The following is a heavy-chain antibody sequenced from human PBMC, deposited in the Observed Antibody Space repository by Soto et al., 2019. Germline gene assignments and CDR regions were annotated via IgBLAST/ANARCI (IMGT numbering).Heavy chain of an antibody. CDR1: GFTFSSYA. CDR2: ISGSGGST. CDR3: AKVPKFTAAGTSRPLAYYFDY. Sequence: QPGGSLRLSCAASGFTFSSYAMSWVRQAPGKGLEWVSAISGSGGSTYYADSVKGRFTISRDNSKNTLYLQMNSLRAEDTAVYYCAKVPKFTAAGTSRPLAYYFDYWGQGTLVTVSS. V-gene: IGHV3-23*01. J-gene: IGHJ4*02. D-gene: IGHD6-13*01.